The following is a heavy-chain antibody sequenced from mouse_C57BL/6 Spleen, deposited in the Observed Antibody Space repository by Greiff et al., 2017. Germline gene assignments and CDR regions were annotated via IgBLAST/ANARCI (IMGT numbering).Heavy chain of an antibody. CDR3: ARQNGSSPYAMDY. D-gene: IGHD1-1*01. CDR1: EYAFPSHD. V-gene: IGHV5-2*01. J-gene: IGHJ4*01. Sequence: EVQGVESGGGLVQPGASLKLSCESNEYAFPSHDMSWVRKTPEKRLELVGAINTAGGSTYYPDTMERRFIIARDNTKKALYLQMSSLRSEDTALYYCARQNGSSPYAMDYWGQGTSVTVSS. CDR2: INTAGGST.